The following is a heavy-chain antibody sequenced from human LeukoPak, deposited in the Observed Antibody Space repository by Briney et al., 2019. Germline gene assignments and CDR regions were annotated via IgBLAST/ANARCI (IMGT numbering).Heavy chain of an antibody. CDR3: ARGEGGYVFDY. Sequence: ASVKVSCKASGYTFTSYGISWVRQAPGQGLEWMGWINPNSGGTNYAQKFQGRVTMTRDTSISTAYMELSRLRSDDTAVYYCARGEGGYVFDYWGQGTLVTVSS. CDR2: INPNSGGT. D-gene: IGHD5-12*01. J-gene: IGHJ4*02. V-gene: IGHV1-2*02. CDR1: GYTFTSYG.